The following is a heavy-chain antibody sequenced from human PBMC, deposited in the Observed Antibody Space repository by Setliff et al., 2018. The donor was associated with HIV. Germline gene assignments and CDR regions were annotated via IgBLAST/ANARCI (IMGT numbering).Heavy chain of an antibody. D-gene: IGHD1-26*01. CDR3: ARRSIVGVIRGYYYYGLDV. CDR1: GGSITTDGYY. V-gene: IGHV4-61*08. J-gene: IGHJ6*02. Sequence: SETLSLTCSVSGGSITTDGYYWSCIRHHPRKGLEWIGYIYHTGKTNYNPSLKSQVTMSLDTSKNEFSLKLTSVTAADTAVYYCARRSIVGVIRGYYYYGLDVWGQGTKVTVSS. CDR2: IYHTGKT.